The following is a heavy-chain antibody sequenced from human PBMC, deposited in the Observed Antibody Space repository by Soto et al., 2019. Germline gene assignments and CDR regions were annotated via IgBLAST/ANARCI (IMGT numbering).Heavy chain of an antibody. CDR2: IYYSGST. CDR3: ASCRVGFGELQYIGGLDY. CDR1: GGSISSGGYY. Sequence: SETLSLTCTVSGGSISSGGYYWSWIRQHPGKGLEWIGYIYYSGSTYYNPSLKSRVTISVDTSKNQFSLKLSSVTAADTAVYYCASCRVGFGELQYIGGLDYWGQGTLVTVSS. J-gene: IGHJ4*02. V-gene: IGHV4-31*03. D-gene: IGHD3-10*01.